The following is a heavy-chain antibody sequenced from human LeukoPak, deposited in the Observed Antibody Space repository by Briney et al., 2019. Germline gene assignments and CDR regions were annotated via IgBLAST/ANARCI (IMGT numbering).Heavy chain of an antibody. V-gene: IGHV3-11*03. CDR3: ARYLGTMGRGVISY. Sequence: GGSLRLSCAASGFTFSDYYMSWIRQAPGKGLEWVSYMSYSGTDTNYADSVKGRFNVSRDNAKNSLYLQMNSLRAEGTALYYCARYLGTMGRGVISYWGQGTLVTVS. D-gene: IGHD3-10*01. CDR2: MSYSGTDT. CDR1: GFTFSDYY. J-gene: IGHJ4*02.